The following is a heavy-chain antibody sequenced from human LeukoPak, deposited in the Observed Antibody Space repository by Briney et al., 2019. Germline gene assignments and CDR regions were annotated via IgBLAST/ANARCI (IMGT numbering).Heavy chain of an antibody. CDR2: INHSGST. Sequence: PSETLSLTCAVYGGSFSGYYWSWIRQPPGKGLEWIGEINHSGSTNYNPSRKSRVTISVDTSKNQFSLKLSSVTAADTAVYYCARRYSGSWIHIAGFDPWGEGSLVTVSS. J-gene: IGHJ5*02. D-gene: IGHD6-13*01. CDR3: ARRYSGSWIHIAGFDP. CDR1: GGSFSGYY. V-gene: IGHV4-34*01.